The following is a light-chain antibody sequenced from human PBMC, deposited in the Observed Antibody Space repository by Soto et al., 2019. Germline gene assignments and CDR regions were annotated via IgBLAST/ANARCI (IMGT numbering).Light chain of an antibody. J-gene: IGKJ4*01. V-gene: IGKV1-33*01. CDR1: QDISKY. CDR3: QQYDNLLPLT. CDR2: DAS. Sequence: DIQMTQSPSSLSASVGDRVTITCQASQDISKYLNWYQQKPGRAPKLLIYDASNLETGVPSRFSGSGSGTHFTCTITSLRAEDIATYYCQQYDNLLPLTFGGGTKVEIK.